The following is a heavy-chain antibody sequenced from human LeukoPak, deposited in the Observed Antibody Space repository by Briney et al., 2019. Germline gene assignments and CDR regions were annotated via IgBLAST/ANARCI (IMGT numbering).Heavy chain of an antibody. CDR1: GGTFSSYT. CDR2: IIPILGIA. J-gene: IGHJ6*02. V-gene: IGHV1-69*02. Sequence: EASVKVSCKASGGTFSSYTISWVRQAPGQGLEWMGRIIPILGIANYAQKFQGRVTITADKSTSTAYMELSSLRSEDTAVYYCAREPYDSSGYHSLYYYYGMDVWGQGTTVTVSS. D-gene: IGHD3-22*01. CDR3: AREPYDSSGYHSLYYYYGMDV.